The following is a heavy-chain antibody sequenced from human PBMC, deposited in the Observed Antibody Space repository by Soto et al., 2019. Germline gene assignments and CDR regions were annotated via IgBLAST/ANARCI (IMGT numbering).Heavy chain of an antibody. CDR3: AKGVLRYFDWVGPLDY. V-gene: IGHV3-30*18. CDR2: ISYDGSNK. Sequence: GGSLRLSCAASGFTFSSHGMHWVRQAPGKGLEWVAVISYDGSNKYYADSVKGRFTISRDNSKNTLYLQMNSLRAEDTAVYYCAKGVLRYFDWVGPLDYWGQGTLVTVSS. J-gene: IGHJ4*02. CDR1: GFTFSSHG. D-gene: IGHD3-9*01.